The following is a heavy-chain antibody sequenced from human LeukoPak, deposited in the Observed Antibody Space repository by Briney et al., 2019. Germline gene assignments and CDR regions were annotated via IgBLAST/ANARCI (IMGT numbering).Heavy chain of an antibody. V-gene: IGHV3-23*01. D-gene: IGHD2-8*01. CDR2: IGGGGVDR. J-gene: IGHJ3*01. Sequence: SGGSLRLSCVASGLTFSEFAMNWVRQVPGKGPEWVSHIGGGGVDREYEESVKGRFTVSRDNSRNSLYLQMNSLRGEDTAIYYCAKDSIERNGVYDAFDVWGQGTKVNVAS. CDR3: AKDSIERNGVYDAFDV. CDR1: GLTFSEFA.